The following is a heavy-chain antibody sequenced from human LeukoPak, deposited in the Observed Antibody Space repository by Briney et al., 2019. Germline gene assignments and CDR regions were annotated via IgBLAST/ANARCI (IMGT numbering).Heavy chain of an antibody. Sequence: GASVKVSCKASGYTFTGYYIHWVRQAPGQGLEWMGWINPNSGGTNYAQNLQGRVTMTADTSTTTAYMELRSLSSDDTVVYYCARDFLSYDGSENHFEDTFDIWGQGTMVTVSS. V-gene: IGHV1-2*02. CDR1: GYTFTGYY. D-gene: IGHD3-22*01. J-gene: IGHJ3*02. CDR3: ARDFLSYDGSENHFEDTFDI. CDR2: INPNSGGT.